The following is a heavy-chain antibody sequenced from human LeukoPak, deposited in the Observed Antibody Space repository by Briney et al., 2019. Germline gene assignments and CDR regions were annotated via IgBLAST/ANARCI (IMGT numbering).Heavy chain of an antibody. J-gene: IGHJ4*02. D-gene: IGHD2-15*01. V-gene: IGHV4-30-2*01. CDR3: ARGRRYCSGGSCYPLHFDY. CDR1: GGSISSGGYS. CDR2: IYHSGST. Sequence: SQTLSLTCAVSGGSISSGGYSWSWIRQPPGKGLEWIGYIYHSGSTYYNPSLKSRVTISVVRSKNQFSLKLSSVTAADTAVYYCARGRRYCSGGSCYPLHFDYWGQGTLVTVSS.